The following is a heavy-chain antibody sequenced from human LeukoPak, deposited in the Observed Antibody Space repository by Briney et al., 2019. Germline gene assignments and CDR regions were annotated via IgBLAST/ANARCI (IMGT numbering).Heavy chain of an antibody. J-gene: IGHJ4*02. CDR2: IRTRANNYAT. Sequence: GGSLRLSCAASGFTFSGSTVHWVRQASGKGLDWVGHIRTRANNYATAYAASVKGRFTISRDDSKNTAYLQMNSLKIEDTAVYYCSRHEALPGDYWGQGTLVTVSS. V-gene: IGHV3-73*01. CDR3: SRHEALPGDY. CDR1: GFTFSGST. D-gene: IGHD2-21*02.